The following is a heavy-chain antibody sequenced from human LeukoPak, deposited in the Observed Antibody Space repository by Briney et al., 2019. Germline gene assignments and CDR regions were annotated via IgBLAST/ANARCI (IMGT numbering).Heavy chain of an antibody. CDR3: ARERREGGSYYGYYYYIDL. CDR2: IYTSDIT. CDR1: GGSISSGSYY. Sequence: SQTLSLTCTVSGGSISSGSYYWSWIRQPAGKGLEWIGHIYTSDITKYNPSLESRVTISVDTSKNQFSLKLSSLTAADTAVYYCARERREGGSYYGYYYYIDLWGKGTTVTVSS. D-gene: IGHD1-26*01. V-gene: IGHV4-61*09. J-gene: IGHJ6*03.